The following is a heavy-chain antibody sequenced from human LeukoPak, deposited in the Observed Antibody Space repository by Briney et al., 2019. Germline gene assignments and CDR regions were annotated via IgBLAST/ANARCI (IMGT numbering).Heavy chain of an antibody. Sequence: SQTLSLTCAISGDSLSSKSAAWNWIRQSPSRGLEWLGRTYYRSKWYNDYAVSVKSRITINADTSKNQFSLQLDSVSPEDTAVYYCAGDEQWVVYFESWGQGTLVTVSS. CDR1: GDSLSSKSAA. J-gene: IGHJ4*02. CDR3: AGDEQWVVYFES. D-gene: IGHD6-19*01. CDR2: TYYRSKWYN. V-gene: IGHV6-1*01.